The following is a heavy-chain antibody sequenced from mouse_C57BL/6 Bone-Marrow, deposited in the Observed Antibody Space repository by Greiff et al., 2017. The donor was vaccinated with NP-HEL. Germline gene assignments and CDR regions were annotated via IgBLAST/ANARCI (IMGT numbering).Heavy chain of an antibody. CDR1: GYTFTSYW. J-gene: IGHJ2*01. CDR2: IDPSDSYT. Sequence: QVQLQQPGAELVRPGTSVKLSCKASGYTFTSYWMHWVKQRPGQGLEWIGVIDPSDSYTNYNQKFKGKATLTVDTSSSTAYMQLSSLTSEDSAVYYCAKRGYGSPYFGYWGQGTTLTVSS. CDR3: AKRGYGSPYFGY. D-gene: IGHD1-1*01. V-gene: IGHV1-59*01.